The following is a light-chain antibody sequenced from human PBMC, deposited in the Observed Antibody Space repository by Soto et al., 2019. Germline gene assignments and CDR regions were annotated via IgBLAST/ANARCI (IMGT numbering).Light chain of an antibody. CDR2: AAS. V-gene: IGKV1-39*01. CDR3: QQSYSTPAT. CDR1: QSISSY. Sequence: DIQMTQSPSSLSASVGDRVTITCRASQSISSYLNWYQQKPGKAPKLLIYAASSLQSGGTSRFSVSGSGTDFTLTSSSRQPEDFATDYCQQSYSTPATFGQGTKRESK. J-gene: IGKJ2*01.